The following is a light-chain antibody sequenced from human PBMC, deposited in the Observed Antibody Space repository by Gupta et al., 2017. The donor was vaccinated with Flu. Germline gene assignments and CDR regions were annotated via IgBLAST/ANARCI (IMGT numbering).Light chain of an antibody. J-gene: IGLJ1*01. V-gene: IGLV2-11*01. CDR2: DVD. CDR3: CAYAGSYTYV. Sequence: QSALTQPRSVSGSPGQSVTISCTGTRNDVGGYNYVSWYQQHPGKVPKYMIYDVDKRPSGVPDRFSGSKSGNTASLTISGLQAEDEADYYCCAYAGSYTYVFGTGTKVTVL. CDR1: RNDVGGYNY.